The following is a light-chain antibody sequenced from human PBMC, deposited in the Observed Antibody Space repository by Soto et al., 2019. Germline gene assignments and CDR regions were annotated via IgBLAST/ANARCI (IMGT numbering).Light chain of an antibody. J-gene: IGKJ1*01. V-gene: IGKV1-27*01. CDR3: QKSNNVPWT. CDR1: QVIGNC. Sequence: DIQMTQSPSSLSASVGDRVTITCRASQVIGNCLAWYQQKAGKVPKLLIHGASTLQSGVPPRFSGSGSGTHFTHTINSQQHEDVATYFCQKSNNVPWTFGPGTKVEIK. CDR2: GAS.